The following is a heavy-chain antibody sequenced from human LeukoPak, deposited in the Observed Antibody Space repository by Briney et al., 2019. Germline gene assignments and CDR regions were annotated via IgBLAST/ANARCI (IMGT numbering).Heavy chain of an antibody. CDR1: GGSISSSNYY. Sequence: SETLSLTCTVSGGSISSSNYYWGWIRQPTEKGLEWIGTIYYGGSTYYNPSLKSRVTISVDTSKNQFSLKLSSVTAADTAVYFCAGVRGIISRNWFDPGGHGTLVTVSS. CDR2: IYYGGST. J-gene: IGHJ5*02. CDR3: AGVRGIISRNWFDP. D-gene: IGHD3-10*01. V-gene: IGHV4-39*01.